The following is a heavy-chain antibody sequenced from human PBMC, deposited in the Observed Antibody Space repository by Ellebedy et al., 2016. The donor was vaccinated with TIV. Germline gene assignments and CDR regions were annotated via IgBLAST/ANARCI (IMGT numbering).Heavy chain of an antibody. V-gene: IGHV3-15*06. D-gene: IGHD3-22*01. Sequence: GGSLRLXXAASGFTGFGFTNAWMTWVRQAPGKGLEWVGLIQSKSDGGATYYAAPVEGRFTISRDDSKNKVYLQMTSLETGDTAVYFCTNGGGYLDYWGQGTLVTVSS. CDR1: GFTGFGFTNAW. CDR3: TNGGGYLDY. CDR2: IQSKSDGGAT. J-gene: IGHJ4*02.